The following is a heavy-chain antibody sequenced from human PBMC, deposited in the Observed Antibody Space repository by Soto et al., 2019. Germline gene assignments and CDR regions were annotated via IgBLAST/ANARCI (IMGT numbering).Heavy chain of an antibody. J-gene: IGHJ4*01. CDR1: GFTLSSFA. CDR2: IVVGDDYT. CDR3: AAGYYFDY. Sequence: GASVKVSCKASGFTLSSFAVQWVRQARGQRLEWLGWIVVGDDYTKYAQNFQERATITRDKSTNTAYMELSSLRSEDTAVYYCAAGYYFDYWGKGSLVTVSS. V-gene: IGHV1-58*01.